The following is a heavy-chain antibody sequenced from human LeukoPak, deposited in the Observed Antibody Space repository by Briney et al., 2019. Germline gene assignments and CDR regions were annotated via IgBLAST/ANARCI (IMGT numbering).Heavy chain of an antibody. CDR3: AKAPLMTNAYYYDSSGYGNGMDV. CDR2: ISGPGHLT. CDR1: GFTFSGYA. Sequence: GGSLRLSCAASGFTFSGYAMSWVRQPPGKGLEWVSSISGPGHLTFYAASVEGRFTISKDRSKTTLYLQMNSLRAEDTAVYYCAKAPLMTNAYYYDSSGYGNGMDVWGQGTTVTVSS. V-gene: IGHV3-23*01. D-gene: IGHD3-22*01. J-gene: IGHJ6*02.